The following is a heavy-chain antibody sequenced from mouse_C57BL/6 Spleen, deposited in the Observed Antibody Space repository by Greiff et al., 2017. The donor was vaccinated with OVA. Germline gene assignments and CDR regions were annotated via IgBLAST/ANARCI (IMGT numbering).Heavy chain of an antibody. V-gene: IGHV1-15*01. Sequence: VQLQQSGAELVRPGASVTLSCKASGYTFTDYEMHWVKQTPVHGLEWIGAIDPETGGTAYNQKFKGKAILTADKSSSTAYMELRSLTSEDSAVYYCTPDGNYAMDYWGQGTSVTVSS. CDR1: GYTFTDYE. CDR2: IDPETGGT. D-gene: IGHD2-1*01. CDR3: TPDGNYAMDY. J-gene: IGHJ4*01.